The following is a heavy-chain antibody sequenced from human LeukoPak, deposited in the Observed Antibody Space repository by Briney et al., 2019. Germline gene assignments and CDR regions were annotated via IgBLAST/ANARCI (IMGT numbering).Heavy chain of an antibody. V-gene: IGHV4-61*02. J-gene: IGHJ4*02. D-gene: IGHD5-24*01. Sequence: SETLSLTCTVSGGSIISGTYYWSWIRQPAGKGLEWIGRISISGSTNYNPSLKSRVTISIDTSKNQFSLQLKSVTPEDTAIYYCTRGWLQSGFDNWGQGTLVTVSS. CDR1: GGSIISGTYY. CDR2: ISISGST. CDR3: TRGWLQSGFDN.